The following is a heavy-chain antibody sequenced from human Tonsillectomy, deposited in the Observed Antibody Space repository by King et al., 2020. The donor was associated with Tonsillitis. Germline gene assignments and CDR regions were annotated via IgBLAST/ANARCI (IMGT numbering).Heavy chain of an antibody. CDR1: GGSISSYY. CDR3: ARVGSSWYRSYYGMDV. CDR2: IYYSGST. Sequence: VQLQESGPGLVKPSETLSLTCTVSGGSISSYYWSWIRPPPGKGLEWIGYIYYSGSTNYNPSLKSRVTISVDTSKNQFSLKLSSVTAADTAVYYCARVGSSWYRSYYGMDVWGQGTTVTVSS. J-gene: IGHJ6*02. V-gene: IGHV4-59*01. D-gene: IGHD6-13*01.